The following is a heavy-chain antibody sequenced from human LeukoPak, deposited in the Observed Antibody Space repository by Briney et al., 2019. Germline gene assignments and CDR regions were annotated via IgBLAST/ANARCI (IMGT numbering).Heavy chain of an antibody. D-gene: IGHD6-13*01. V-gene: IGHV6-1*01. Sequence: RSQTLSLTCAISGDSVSSNSATWTWIRQSPSRGLEWLGRTYYRFKWYNDYAVSVKSRITINPDTSKNQFSLQLNSVTPEDTAVYYCARGSSSNSWYFDYWGQGTLVTVSS. CDR3: ARGSSSNSWYFDY. J-gene: IGHJ4*02. CDR1: GDSVSSNSAT. CDR2: TYYRFKWYN.